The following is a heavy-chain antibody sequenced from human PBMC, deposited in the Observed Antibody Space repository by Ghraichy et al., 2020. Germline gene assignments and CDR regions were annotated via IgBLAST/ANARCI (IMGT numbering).Heavy chain of an antibody. CDR2: INHSGST. V-gene: IGHV4-34*01. D-gene: IGHD4-17*01. CDR1: GGSFSGYY. Sequence: LTCAVYGGSFSGYYWSWIRQPPGKGLEWIGEINHSGSTNYNPSLKSRVTISVDTSKNQFSLKLSSVTAADTAVYYCARGYGIYYYYGMDVWGQGTTVTVSS. CDR3: ARGYGIYYYYGMDV. J-gene: IGHJ6*02.